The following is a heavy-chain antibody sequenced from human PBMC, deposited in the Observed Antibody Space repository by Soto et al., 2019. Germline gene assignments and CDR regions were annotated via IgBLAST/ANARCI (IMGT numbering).Heavy chain of an antibody. Sequence: QVQLVQSGAEVKKPGSSVKGSCKASVGTFSNYAINWVRQAPGQGLEWMGGITPIFGSANYAQKFQGRVTNIADKPTNTVYMDVSSLRSKDTAVYYCANHEGGGYYYHGIDVWGPGTTVTVSS. D-gene: IGHD3-10*01. V-gene: IGHV1-69*06. CDR2: ITPIFGSA. J-gene: IGHJ6*02. CDR1: VGTFSNYA. CDR3: ANHEGGGYYYHGIDV.